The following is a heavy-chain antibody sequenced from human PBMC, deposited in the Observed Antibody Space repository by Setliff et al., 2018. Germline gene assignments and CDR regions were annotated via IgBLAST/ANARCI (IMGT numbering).Heavy chain of an antibody. D-gene: IGHD3-22*01. CDR3: ARGDSSGYYYILFDF. V-gene: IGHV4-39*07. J-gene: IGHJ4*02. CDR2: IYYRGST. CDR1: GGSISSHY. Sequence: SETLSLTCTVSGGSISSHYWGWIRQPPGKGLEWIGSIYYRGSTYYNPSLKSRVTMSVDASKNQFSLKLSSVTAADTAAYYCARGDSSGYYYILFDFWGQGTLVTVSS.